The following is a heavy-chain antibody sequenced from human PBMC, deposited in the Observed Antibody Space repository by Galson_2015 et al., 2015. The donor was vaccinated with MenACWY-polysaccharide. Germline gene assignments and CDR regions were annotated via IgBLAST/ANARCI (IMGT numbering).Heavy chain of an antibody. Sequence: SLRLSCAASGFTFSSYAMSWVRQAPGKGLEWVSAISGSGGSTYYADSVKGRFAISRDNSKNTLYLQMNSLRAEDTAVYYCAKGGLLWFGDQGSWGQGTLVTVSS. V-gene: IGHV3-23*01. CDR1: GFTFSSYA. CDR2: ISGSGGST. J-gene: IGHJ5*02. D-gene: IGHD3-10*01. CDR3: AKGGLLWFGDQGS.